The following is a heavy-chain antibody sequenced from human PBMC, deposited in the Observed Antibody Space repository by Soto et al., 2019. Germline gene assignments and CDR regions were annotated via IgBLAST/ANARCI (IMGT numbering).Heavy chain of an antibody. Sequence: ASVKVSCKPSGGTFSSYAVSWVRQAPGQGLEWMGGIIPIFGTANYAQKFQGRVTITADESTSTAYMELSSLRSEDTAVYYCARPRYSSSWSYYYYYGMDVWGQGTTVTVSS. CDR2: IIPIFGTA. CDR3: ARPRYSSSWSYYYYYGMDV. CDR1: GGTFSSYA. D-gene: IGHD6-13*01. J-gene: IGHJ6*02. V-gene: IGHV1-69*13.